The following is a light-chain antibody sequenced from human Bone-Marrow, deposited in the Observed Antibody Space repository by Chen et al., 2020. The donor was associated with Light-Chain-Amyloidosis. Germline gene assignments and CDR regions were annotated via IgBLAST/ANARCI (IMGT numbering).Light chain of an antibody. J-gene: IGKJ2*01. CDR3: QHADSFPPYA. V-gene: IGKV1D-12*01. Sequence: DIQMTQSPSSVSASIGDRVNITCRASQGISSWLAWYQQKPGKAPKLLIYLASILERGVPSRFSGSGSGTDFTLTISSLQPEDFATYHCQHADSFPPYAVGQGTKVEIK. CDR1: QGISSW. CDR2: LAS.